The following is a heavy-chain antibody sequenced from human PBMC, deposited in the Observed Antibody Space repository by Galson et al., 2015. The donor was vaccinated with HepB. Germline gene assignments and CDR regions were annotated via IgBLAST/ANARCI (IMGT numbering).Heavy chain of an antibody. Sequence: AISGSGDSTSYADSVKGRFTISRDNSKNTLYLQVNSLRADDTAVYYCAKGASRAFGYWGQGTLVTVSS. D-gene: IGHD3-10*01. CDR2: ISGSGDST. CDR3: AKGASRAFGY. J-gene: IGHJ4*02. V-gene: IGHV3-23*01.